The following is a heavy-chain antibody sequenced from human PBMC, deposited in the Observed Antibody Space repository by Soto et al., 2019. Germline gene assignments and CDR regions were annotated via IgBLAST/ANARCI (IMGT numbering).Heavy chain of an antibody. CDR2: INADNGNT. CDR3: ARPLTEKLVPGDAFDI. D-gene: IGHD6-13*01. J-gene: IGHJ3*02. CDR1: GGTFSSYA. Sequence: ASVKVSCKASGGTFSSYAMHWVRQAPGQRLEWMGWINADNGNTKYAQKLQGRVTMTTDTSTSTAYMELRSLRSDDTAVYYCARPLTEKLVPGDAFDIWGQGTMVT. V-gene: IGHV1-3*01.